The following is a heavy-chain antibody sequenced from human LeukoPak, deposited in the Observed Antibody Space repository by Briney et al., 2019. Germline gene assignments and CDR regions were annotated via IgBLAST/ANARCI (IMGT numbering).Heavy chain of an antibody. Sequence: ETLSLTCTVSDYSISSGYYWGWIRQPPGKGLEWVSVIYSGDNTYYADSVKGRFTISRDISKNTLYLQMNSLRAEDTAVYYCAVVDSSGWYCHDYWGQGTLVTVSS. CDR2: IYSGDNT. CDR1: DYSISSGYY. J-gene: IGHJ4*02. CDR3: AVVDSSGWYCHDY. V-gene: IGHV3-66*01. D-gene: IGHD6-19*01.